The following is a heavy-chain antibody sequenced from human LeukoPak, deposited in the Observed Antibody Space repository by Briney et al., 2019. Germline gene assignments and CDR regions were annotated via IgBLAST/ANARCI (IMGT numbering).Heavy chain of an antibody. V-gene: IGHV1-2*02. J-gene: IGHJ3*02. D-gene: IGHD1-26*01. CDR3: ARVYSGSYLRGGGAFDI. Sequence: GASVKVSCKASGYTFTGYYMQWVRQAPGQGLEWMGWINPNSGGTNYAQKFQGRVTMTRDTSISTAYMELSRLRSDDTAVYYCARVYSGSYLRGGGAFDIWGQGTMVTVSS. CDR2: INPNSGGT. CDR1: GYTFTGYY.